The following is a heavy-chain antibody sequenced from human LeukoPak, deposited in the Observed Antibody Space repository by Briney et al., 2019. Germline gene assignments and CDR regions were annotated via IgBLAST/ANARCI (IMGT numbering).Heavy chain of an antibody. J-gene: IGHJ5*02. V-gene: IGHV4-4*02. CDR2: IYHTGST. CDR3: ARANGYCSGGSCRGWFDP. Sequence: RSSGTLSLTCAVSGGSISSKNWWIWVRQPPEKGLEWIGEIYHTGSTNYNPSLKSRVTISVDTSKNQFSLKLSSVTAADTAVYYCARANGYCSGGSCRGWFDPWGQGTLVTVSS. CDR1: GGSISSKNW. D-gene: IGHD2-15*01.